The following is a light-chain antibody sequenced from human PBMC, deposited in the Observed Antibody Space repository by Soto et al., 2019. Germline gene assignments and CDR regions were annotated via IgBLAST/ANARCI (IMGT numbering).Light chain of an antibody. J-gene: IGKJ4*01. V-gene: IGKV3-15*01. CDR1: QSITRN. Sequence: EIVMTQSPATLSLSPGDRATLSCRASQSITRNLAWYQQHPGQPPRLLVYGASTRATGIPVRFSGSGSGTDFTLTISSLEPEDSAVYYCQQRYNWLTFGGGTKVDIK. CDR3: QQRYNWLT. CDR2: GAS.